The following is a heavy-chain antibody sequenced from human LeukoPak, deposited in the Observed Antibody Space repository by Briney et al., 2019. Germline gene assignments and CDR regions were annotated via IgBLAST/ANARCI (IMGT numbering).Heavy chain of an antibody. V-gene: IGHV3-23*01. CDR2: ISGSGDST. J-gene: IGHJ3*02. CDR3: AKGLDTSLVDDAFDI. D-gene: IGHD5-18*01. Sequence: GGSLRLSCAASGFTFSNYVMSWVRQAPGKGLEWVSGISGSGDSTCYTDSVKGRFTISRDNSKNTLYLQMSSLRAEDTAVYYCAKGLDTSLVDDAFDIWGQGTMVTVSS. CDR1: GFTFSNYV.